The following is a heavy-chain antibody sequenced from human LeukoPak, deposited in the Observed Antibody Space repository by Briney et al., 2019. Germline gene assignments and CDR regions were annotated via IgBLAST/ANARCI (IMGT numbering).Heavy chain of an antibody. V-gene: IGHV3-21*04. Sequence: GGSLRLSCAASGFTFSSYSMNWVRQAPGKGLEWVSSISSSSSDIYYADSVKGRFTISRDNAKNSLYLQMNSLRAEDTALYHCARAIYYYDSSGYPRANGGYYYYMDVWGKGTTVTISS. CDR1: GFTFSSYS. D-gene: IGHD3-22*01. CDR2: ISSSSSDI. CDR3: ARAIYYYDSSGYPRANGGYYYYMDV. J-gene: IGHJ6*03.